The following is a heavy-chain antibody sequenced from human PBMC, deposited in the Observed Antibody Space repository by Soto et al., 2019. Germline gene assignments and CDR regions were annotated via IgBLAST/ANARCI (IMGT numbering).Heavy chain of an antibody. CDR2: ISATDVAT. J-gene: IGHJ5*02. CDR1: GFSFSSYA. D-gene: IGHD1-26*01. V-gene: IGHV3-23*01. Sequence: EVQLLESGGGLVQPGGSLRLSCAASGFSFSSYAMGWVRQAPGKGLEWVLIISATDVATYYADSVKGHFIIARDDSRRTLFLQMNSLRAEDTAVYHCVKDVYSGSSGQFDLWGQGTLVTVSS. CDR3: VKDVYSGSSGQFDL.